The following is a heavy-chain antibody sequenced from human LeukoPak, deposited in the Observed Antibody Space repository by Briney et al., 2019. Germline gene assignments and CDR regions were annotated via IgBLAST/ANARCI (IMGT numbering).Heavy chain of an antibody. CDR3: ARSYYGSQGNFDY. CDR2: ISNSRTYT. CDR1: GFTFSDYY. J-gene: IGHJ4*02. D-gene: IGHD3-10*01. Sequence: GGSLRLSCAASGFTFSDYYMSWIRQAPGKGLEYVSYISNSRTYTNYADSVKGRFTISRDNSKNSLYLQMNSLGAEDTAVYYCARSYYGSQGNFDYWGQGTLVTVSS. V-gene: IGHV3-11*03.